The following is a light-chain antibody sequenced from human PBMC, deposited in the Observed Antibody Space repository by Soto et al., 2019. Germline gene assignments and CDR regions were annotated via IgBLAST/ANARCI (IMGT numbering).Light chain of an antibody. V-gene: IGKV1-8*01. CDR2: AAS. J-gene: IGKJ4*01. CDR3: QQYYSYPLT. Sequence: AIRMTQSPSSFSASTGDTVTITCRASQGISSYFAWYQQKPGKAPKLLIYAASTLQSGVPSRFSGSGSGTDFTLTISCLLSEDFATYYCQQYYSYPLTFGGGTKVEIK. CDR1: QGISSY.